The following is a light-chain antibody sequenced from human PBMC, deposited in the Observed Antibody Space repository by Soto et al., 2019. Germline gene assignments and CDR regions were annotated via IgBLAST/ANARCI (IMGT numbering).Light chain of an antibody. V-gene: IGKV3-15*01. CDR3: QQYNNWPPLYT. J-gene: IGKJ2*01. CDR2: GAS. CDR1: QSVNSN. Sequence: EIVMTQSPATLSVSPGERATHSCRASQSVNSNLAWYQQRPGQAPRLLIYGASTRATGIPARFSGSGSGTEFTLTISSLQSEDFAFYYCQQYNNWPPLYTFGQGTKLEIK.